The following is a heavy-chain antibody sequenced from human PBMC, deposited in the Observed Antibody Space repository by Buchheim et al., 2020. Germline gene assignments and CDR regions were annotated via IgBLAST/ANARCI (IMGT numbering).Heavy chain of an antibody. CDR2: IKQDGSEE. D-gene: IGHD1-7*01. J-gene: IGHJ4*02. CDR1: GFTFSKYW. V-gene: IGHV3-7*01. CDR3: AKVEGITGTTAFDY. Sequence: EVELVESGGGLVQPGGSLRLSCAASGFTFSKYWMGWVRRAPGKGLEWVASIKQDGSEEDYVGSLKGRFTISRDNAKNSLYLQMSGLRAEDTAVYFCAKVEGITGTTAFDYWGRGTL.